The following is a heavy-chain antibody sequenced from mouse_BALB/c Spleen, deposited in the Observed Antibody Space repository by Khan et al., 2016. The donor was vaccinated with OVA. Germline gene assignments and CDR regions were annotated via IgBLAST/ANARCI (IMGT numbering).Heavy chain of an antibody. D-gene: IGHD2-4*01. CDR3: ARSLIYYDDDGNAMDY. J-gene: IGHJ4*01. CDR2: ISGGGGDT. Sequence: EVELVESGGDLVQPGGSLKLSCAASGFTFSSYTMSWVRQTPEKRLEWVATISGGGGDTYYPVSVKGRFTISRDNAKNNLYLQMSSLRSEDTALYYCARSLIYYDDDGNAMDYWGQGTSVTVSS. V-gene: IGHV5-9*03. CDR1: GFTFSSYT.